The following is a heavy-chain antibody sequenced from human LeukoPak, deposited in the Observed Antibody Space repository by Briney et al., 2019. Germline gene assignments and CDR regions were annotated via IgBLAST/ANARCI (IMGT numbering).Heavy chain of an antibody. CDR2: IKPSGGST. Sequence: ASVKVSFKASGYTFTRYYMHWVRQAPGQGLEWMGIIKPSGGSTRYAQEFQGRVTMTWDTSTSTVYMELSSLRSEDTAVYYCAREEEGGTFDYWGQGTLVTVSS. CDR1: GYTFTRYY. CDR3: AREEEGGTFDY. V-gene: IGHV1-46*01. D-gene: IGHD3-16*01. J-gene: IGHJ4*02.